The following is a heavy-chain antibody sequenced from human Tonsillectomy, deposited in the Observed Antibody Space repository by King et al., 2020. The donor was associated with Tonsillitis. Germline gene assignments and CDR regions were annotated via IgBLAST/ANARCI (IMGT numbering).Heavy chain of an antibody. D-gene: IGHD6-19*01. CDR2: ISWDGGST. J-gene: IGHJ5*02. CDR3: VKVGYRSGWFWFDP. Sequence: VQLVESGGVVVQPGGSLRLSCAASGFTFDDYTMHWVRQAPGKGLEWVSLISWDGGSTNYVDSVKGRFTISRDNRKNSLYLQMNSLRTEDTALYYCVKVGYRSGWFWFDPWGQGTLVTVSS. CDR1: GFTFDDYT. V-gene: IGHV3-43*01.